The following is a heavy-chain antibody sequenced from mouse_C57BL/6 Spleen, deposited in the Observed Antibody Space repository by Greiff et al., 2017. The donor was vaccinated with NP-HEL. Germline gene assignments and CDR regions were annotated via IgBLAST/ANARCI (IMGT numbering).Heavy chain of an antibody. Sequence: QVQLQQPGAELVKPGASVKLSCKASGYTFTSYWMQWVKQRPGQGLEWIGEIDPSDSYTNYNQKFKGKATLTVDTSSSTAYMQLSSLTSEDSAVYYCARRGSSDEYYFDYWGQGTTLTVSS. D-gene: IGHD1-1*01. J-gene: IGHJ2*01. CDR3: ARRGSSDEYYFDY. CDR2: IDPSDSYT. V-gene: IGHV1-50*01. CDR1: GYTFTSYW.